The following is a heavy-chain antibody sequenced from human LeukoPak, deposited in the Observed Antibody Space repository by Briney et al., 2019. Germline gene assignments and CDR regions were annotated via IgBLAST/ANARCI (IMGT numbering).Heavy chain of an antibody. Sequence: PSETLSLTCAVYGGSFSGYYWNWIRQSPGKGLEWIGEINHSGSTNYNPSLKSRVTISVDTSKNQFSLKLSSVTAADTAVYYCARDRPYYYGSGSYGWFDPWGQGTLVTVSS. J-gene: IGHJ5*02. D-gene: IGHD3-10*01. V-gene: IGHV4-34*01. CDR3: ARDRPYYYGSGSYGWFDP. CDR1: GGSFSGYY. CDR2: INHSGST.